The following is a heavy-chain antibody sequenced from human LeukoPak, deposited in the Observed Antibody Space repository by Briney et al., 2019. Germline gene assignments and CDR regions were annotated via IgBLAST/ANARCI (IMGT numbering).Heavy chain of an antibody. J-gene: IGHJ4*02. CDR2: ISYDGGIT. CDR1: GFTFSSYA. CDR3: ARDSTYYYASGSSGPHYFDY. V-gene: IGHV3-30*01. D-gene: IGHD3-10*01. Sequence: GGSLRLSCAATGFTFSSYAMHWVRQAPGKGLEWVAVISYDGGITNYADSVKGRFTISRDNSKNTLYLQLNSLRAEDAAVYYCARDSTYYYASGSSGPHYFDYWGQGTLVTVSS.